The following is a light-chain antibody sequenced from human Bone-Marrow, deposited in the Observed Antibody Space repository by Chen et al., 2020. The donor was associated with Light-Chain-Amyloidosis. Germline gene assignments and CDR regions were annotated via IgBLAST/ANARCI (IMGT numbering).Light chain of an antibody. CDR3: AKWDGSLDGPV. CDR2: TND. J-gene: IGLJ2*01. Sequence: QSVLTQPPSASGNPRQRVTISCSGCGFDIGSNHVNWYQHLPGTAPKLLIFTNDQRPSGVPDRFSGSKSGNAASLAISGLQAEDEADYYCAKWDGSLDGPVFGGGTKLTVL. CDR1: GFDIGSNH. V-gene: IGLV1-44*01.